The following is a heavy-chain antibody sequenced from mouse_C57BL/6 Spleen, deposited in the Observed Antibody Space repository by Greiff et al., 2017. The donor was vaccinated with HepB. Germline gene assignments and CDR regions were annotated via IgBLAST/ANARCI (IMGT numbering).Heavy chain of an antibody. Sequence: VQLQQPGAELVKPGASVKLSCKASGYTFTSYWMHWVKQRPGQGLEWIGMIHPNSGSTNYNEKFKSKATLTVDKSSSTAYMQLSSLTSEDSAVYYCARKTTVVATWKYFDVWGTGTTVTVSS. D-gene: IGHD1-1*01. CDR3: ARKTTVVATWKYFDV. CDR2: IHPNSGST. J-gene: IGHJ1*03. CDR1: GYTFTSYW. V-gene: IGHV1-64*01.